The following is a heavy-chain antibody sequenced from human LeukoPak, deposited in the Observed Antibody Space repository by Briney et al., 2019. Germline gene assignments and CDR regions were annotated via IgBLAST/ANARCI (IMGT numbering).Heavy chain of an antibody. CDR2: IYPGDSDT. J-gene: IGHJ4*02. V-gene: IGHV5-51*01. CDR1: GYSFTSYW. CDR3: AKLRDGRAFGAIDY. Sequence: GESLKISCKGSGYSFTSYWIGWVRQMPGKGLEWMGIIYPGDSDTRYSPSFQGQVTISADKSITTAYLQWSSLRASDTAMYFCAKLRDGRAFGAIDYWGQGTLVTVSS. D-gene: IGHD3-10*01.